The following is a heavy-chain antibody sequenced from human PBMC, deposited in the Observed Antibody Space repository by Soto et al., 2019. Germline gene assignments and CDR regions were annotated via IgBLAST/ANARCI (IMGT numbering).Heavy chain of an antibody. V-gene: IGHV1-69*13. CDR1: GGTFSSYA. CDR2: IIPIFGTA. CDR3: ARDRYSSSWYGGDYYYGMDV. D-gene: IGHD6-13*01. Sequence: GASVKVSCKASGGTFSSYANNWVRQAPGQRLEWMGGIIPIFGTANYAQKFQGRVTITADESTSTAYMELSSLRSEDTAVYYCARDRYSSSWYGGDYYYGMDVWGQGTAVTVSS. J-gene: IGHJ6*02.